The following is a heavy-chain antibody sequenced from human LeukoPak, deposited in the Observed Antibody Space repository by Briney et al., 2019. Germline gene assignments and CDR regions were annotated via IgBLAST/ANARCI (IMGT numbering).Heavy chain of an antibody. V-gene: IGHV4-34*01. CDR1: GGSFSGYY. D-gene: IGHD2-2*01. CDR2: INHSGST. CDR3: AVDCSGTSCDMDV. J-gene: IGHJ6*03. Sequence: SGTLSLTCAVYGGSFSGYYWSWIRQPPGKGLEWIGEINHSGSTNYNPSLKSRVTISVDTSKNQFSLKLSSVTAADTAVYYCAVDCSGTSCDMDVWGKGTTVTVSS.